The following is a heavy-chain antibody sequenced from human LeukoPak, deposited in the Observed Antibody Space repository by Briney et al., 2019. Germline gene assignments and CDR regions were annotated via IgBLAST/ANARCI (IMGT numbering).Heavy chain of an antibody. Sequence: NPGGSLRLSCAASGFTFSTYNMHWVRQAPGKGLEWVSSISGTSRSTYIYYADSVKGRFTISTDNAENSPYLQMNSLRAEDTAVYYCARPSINDYGDFGYWGQGTPVTVSS. J-gene: IGHJ4*02. CDR1: GFTFSTYN. V-gene: IGHV3-21*01. D-gene: IGHD4-17*01. CDR3: ARPSINDYGDFGY. CDR2: ISGTSRSTYI.